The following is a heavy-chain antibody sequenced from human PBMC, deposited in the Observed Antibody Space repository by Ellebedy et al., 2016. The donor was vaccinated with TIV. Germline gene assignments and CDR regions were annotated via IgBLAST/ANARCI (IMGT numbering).Heavy chain of an antibody. CDR1: GYTFTTYA. D-gene: IGHD6-13*01. J-gene: IGHJ4*02. CDR2: INAGNGNT. Sequence: AASVKVSCKASGYTFTTYAIHWVRQAPGQGLEWMGWINAGNGNTKYSQKFQGRVTITRDTSASTAYMELSSLTSEDTAVYYCARALSIEAAGTGYWGQGNLVTVSS. CDR3: ARALSIEAAGTGY. V-gene: IGHV1-3*01.